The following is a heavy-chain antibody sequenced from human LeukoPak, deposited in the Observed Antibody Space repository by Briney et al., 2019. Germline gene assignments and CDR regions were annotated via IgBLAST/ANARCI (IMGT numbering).Heavy chain of an antibody. CDR1: GFIFSNFV. Sequence: GGSLRLSCAASGFIFSNFVMHWLRQAPGKGLVWVSRIPTDETPTNYADSVQGRFTISRDDAKHTLYLQMNNLRAEDTAVYYCARDHYFKIDYWGQGTLVTVSS. D-gene: IGHD3-10*01. J-gene: IGHJ4*02. CDR2: IPTDETPT. CDR3: ARDHYFKIDY. V-gene: IGHV3-74*01.